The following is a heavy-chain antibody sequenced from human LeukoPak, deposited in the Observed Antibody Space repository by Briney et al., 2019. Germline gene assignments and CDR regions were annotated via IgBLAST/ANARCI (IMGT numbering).Heavy chain of an antibody. J-gene: IGHJ4*02. V-gene: IGHV3-73*01. D-gene: IGHD6-13*01. CDR1: GFTFSDHY. CDR2: IRSKANSYAT. Sequence: GGSLRLSCAASGFTFSDHYMDWVRQAPGKGLEWVGRIRSKANSYATAYAASVKGRFTISRDDLKNTAYLQMNSLKTEDTAVYYCTRRWGSNWYYDYWGQGTLVTVSS. CDR3: TRRWGSNWYYDY.